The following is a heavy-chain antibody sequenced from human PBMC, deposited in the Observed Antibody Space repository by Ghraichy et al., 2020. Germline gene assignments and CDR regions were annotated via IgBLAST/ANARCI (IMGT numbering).Heavy chain of an antibody. CDR3: ARDTQGGYGGSGYSNGFDP. J-gene: IGHJ5*02. CDR2: INPNSGGT. CDR1: GYTFTGYY. Sequence: ASVKVSCKASGYTFTGYYMHWVRQAPGQGLEWMGWINPNSGGTNYAQKFQGRVTMTRDTSIRTAYMELSRLRSDDTAVYYCARDTQGGYGGSGYSNGFDPWGQGTLVTVSS. D-gene: IGHD3-3*01. V-gene: IGHV1-2*02.